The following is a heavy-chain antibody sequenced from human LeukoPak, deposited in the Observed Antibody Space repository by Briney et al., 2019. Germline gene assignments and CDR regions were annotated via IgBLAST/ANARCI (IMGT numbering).Heavy chain of an antibody. V-gene: IGHV3-23*01. D-gene: IGHD1-26*01. CDR1: GFTFSSYA. Sequence: PGGSLRLSCAASGFTFSSYAMSWVRQAPGKGLEWVSAISGSGGSTYYADSVKGRFTISRDNAKNSLYLQMNSLRAEDTAVYYCAREIRGYSYFDYWGQGTLVTVSS. CDR2: ISGSGGST. J-gene: IGHJ4*02. CDR3: AREIRGYSYFDY.